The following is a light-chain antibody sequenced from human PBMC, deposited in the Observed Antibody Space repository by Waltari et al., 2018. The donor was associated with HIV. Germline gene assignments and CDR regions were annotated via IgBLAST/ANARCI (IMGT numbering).Light chain of an antibody. V-gene: IGLV3-25*03. CDR2: KDT. J-gene: IGLJ1*01. CDR1: ALARQY. Sequence: SFELTQPPSVSVSPGQTARITCSGDALARQYVYWYQQKPGQAPVVVIYKDTDMPSGIPDRFSGSSSGTTVTLTINGVQAEDEADYYCQSADTGGTRVFGSGTKVTVL. CDR3: QSADTGGTRV.